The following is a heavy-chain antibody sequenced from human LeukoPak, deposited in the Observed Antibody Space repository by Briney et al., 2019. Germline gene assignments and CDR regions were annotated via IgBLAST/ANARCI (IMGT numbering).Heavy chain of an antibody. V-gene: IGHV3-23*01. CDR3: AKVPTAAGIIDFDY. Sequence: PGGSLRLSCAASGFTFSTYAMSWVRQAPGKGLEWVSSILGSSRGTYYADSVKVRFTISRDNSKSILYLQMNSLRDEDTAVYHCAKVPTAAGIIDFDYWGQGTLVTVSS. D-gene: IGHD6-13*01. CDR1: GFTFSTYA. J-gene: IGHJ4*02. CDR2: ILGSSRGT.